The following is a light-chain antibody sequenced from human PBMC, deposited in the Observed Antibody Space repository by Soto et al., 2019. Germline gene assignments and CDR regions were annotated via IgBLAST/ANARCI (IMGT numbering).Light chain of an antibody. Sequence: QSALTQPASVSGSPGQSITISCTGTSSDVGGYNYVSWYQQHPGKAPKLMIYDTSNKHSWTPARFSGSLLGGKAALTLSGAQPEDEAEYYCLLSYSGGGQVVFGGGTKLTVL. CDR1: SSDVGGYNY. J-gene: IGLJ2*01. CDR2: DTS. V-gene: IGLV2-14*01. CDR3: LLSYSGGGQVV.